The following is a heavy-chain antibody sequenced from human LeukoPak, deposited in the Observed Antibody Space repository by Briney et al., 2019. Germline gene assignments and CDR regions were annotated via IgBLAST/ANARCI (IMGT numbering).Heavy chain of an antibody. CDR3: ARLRPQDAFDI. Sequence: GGSLRLSCAASGFTFSSYWMSWVRQAPGKGLEWVANIKKDGSEKYYVDSVKGRFTISRDNAKKSLYLQMNSLRAEDTAVYYCARLRPQDAFDIWGQGTMVTVSS. J-gene: IGHJ3*02. CDR2: IKKDGSEK. V-gene: IGHV3-7*01. CDR1: GFTFSSYW.